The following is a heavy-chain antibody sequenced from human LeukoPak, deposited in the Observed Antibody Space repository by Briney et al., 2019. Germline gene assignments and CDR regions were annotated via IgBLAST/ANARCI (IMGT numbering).Heavy chain of an antibody. CDR3: AKPYDSSGYYLTDY. Sequence: HPGGSLRLSCAASGFTFSSYAMSWVRQAPGKGLEWVSAISGSGGSTYYADSVKGRFTISRDNSKNTLYLQMNSLRAEDTAVYYCAKPYDSSGYYLTDYWGQGTLATVSS. V-gene: IGHV3-23*01. CDR1: GFTFSSYA. CDR2: ISGSGGST. D-gene: IGHD3-22*01. J-gene: IGHJ4*02.